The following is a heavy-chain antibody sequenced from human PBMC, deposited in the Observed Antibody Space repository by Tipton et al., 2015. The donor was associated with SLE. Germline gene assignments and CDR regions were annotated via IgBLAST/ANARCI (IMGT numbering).Heavy chain of an antibody. V-gene: IGHV3-30*14. D-gene: IGHD6-13*01. CDR2: ISHDGNNK. Sequence: SLRLSCAASGFTFNTSAMHWVRQAPGKGLEWVAVISHDGNNKYYADSVKGRFTISRGNSKNTLYLQMNSLRAEDTAVYYCARDPRAGAAGGTGAFDIWGQGTMVTVSS. J-gene: IGHJ3*02. CDR3: ARDPRAGAAGGTGAFDI. CDR1: GFTFNTSA.